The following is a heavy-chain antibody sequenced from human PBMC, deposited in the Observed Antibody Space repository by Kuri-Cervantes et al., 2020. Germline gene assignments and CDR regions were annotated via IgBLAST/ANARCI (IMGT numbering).Heavy chain of an antibody. CDR3: ARGLGIGRPIYYFDY. CDR2: IYYSGST. J-gene: IGHJ4*02. Sequence: SETLSLSCTVSGGSISSGGYYWSWIRQHPGKGLEWIGYIYYSGSTYYNPSLKSRVTISVDTSKNQFSLKLSPVTAADTAVYYCARGLGIGRPIYYFDYWGQGTLVTVSS. CDR1: GGSISSGGYY. V-gene: IGHV4-31*03. D-gene: IGHD7-27*01.